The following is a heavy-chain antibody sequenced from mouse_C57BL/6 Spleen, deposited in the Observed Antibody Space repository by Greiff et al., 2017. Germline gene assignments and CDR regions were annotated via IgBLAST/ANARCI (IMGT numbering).Heavy chain of an antibody. CDR2: ISSGGSYN. CDR3: ARPDYDGYPFAC. J-gene: IGHJ3*01. Sequence: EVQGVESGGDLVKPGGSLKLSCAASGFTFSSYGMSWVRQTPDKRLEWVATISSGGSYNYYPDGVKGRFTFSRDNAKNTLCLQMSSLKSEDTAMYCCARPDYDGYPFACWGQGTLVTVSA. CDR1: GFTFSSYG. D-gene: IGHD2-3*01. V-gene: IGHV5-6*01.